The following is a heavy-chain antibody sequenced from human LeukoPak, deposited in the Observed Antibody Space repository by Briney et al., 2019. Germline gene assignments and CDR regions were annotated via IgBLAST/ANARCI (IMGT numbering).Heavy chain of an antibody. V-gene: IGHV3-48*04. D-gene: IGHD6-13*01. Sequence: GGSLRLSCAASGFTFSNSWIHWVRQAPGKGLEWVSYISSSGSTIYYADSVKGRFTISRDNAKNSLYLQMNSLRAEDTAVYYCAREDGIAAASFDYWGQGTLVTVSS. CDR2: ISSSGSTI. J-gene: IGHJ4*02. CDR1: GFTFSNSW. CDR3: AREDGIAAASFDY.